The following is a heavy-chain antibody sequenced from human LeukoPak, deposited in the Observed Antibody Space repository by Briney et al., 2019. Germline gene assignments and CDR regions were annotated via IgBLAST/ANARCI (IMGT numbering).Heavy chain of an antibody. Sequence: GGSLRLSCAASGFTFSSYAMSWVRQAPGKGLEWVSAISGSGGSTYYADSVKGRFTISRDNSKNTLYLQMNSLRAEDTAVYYCARDLVAGSRDGYNFGYWGQGTLVTVSS. J-gene: IGHJ4*02. CDR2: ISGSGGST. V-gene: IGHV3-23*01. D-gene: IGHD5-24*01. CDR1: GFTFSSYA. CDR3: ARDLVAGSRDGYNFGY.